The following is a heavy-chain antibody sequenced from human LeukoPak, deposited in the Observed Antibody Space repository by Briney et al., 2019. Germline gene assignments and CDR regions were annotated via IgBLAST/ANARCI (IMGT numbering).Heavy chain of an antibody. J-gene: IGHJ4*02. CDR2: INHSGST. D-gene: IGHD3-10*01. CDR1: GGSFSGYY. Sequence: SETLSLTCAVYGGSFSGYYWSWIRQPPGKGLEWIGEINHSGSTNYSPSLKSRVTISVDTSKNQFSLKLSSVTAADTAVYYCAREEVRGVGSDYWGQGTLVTVSS. CDR3: AREEVRGVGSDY. V-gene: IGHV4-34*01.